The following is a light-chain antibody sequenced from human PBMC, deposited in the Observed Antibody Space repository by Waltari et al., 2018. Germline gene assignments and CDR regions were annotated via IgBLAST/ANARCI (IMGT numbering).Light chain of an antibody. J-gene: IGLJ1*01. CDR2: YDS. CDR1: NIESNS. CDR3: QVWDANTDPGV. Sequence: SYVLTQPPSVAVAPGETARVTCGGNNIESNSVHWYQQKPGQAPVLVIAYDSDRPSGIPERFSGSNSGDTATLTISRVEAGDEADYYCQVWDANTDPGVFGTGTEVTVL. V-gene: IGLV3-21*01.